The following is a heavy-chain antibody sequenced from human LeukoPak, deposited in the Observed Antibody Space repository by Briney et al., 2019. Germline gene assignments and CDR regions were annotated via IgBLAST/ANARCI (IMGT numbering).Heavy chain of an antibody. CDR2: INHSGST. CDR1: GGSFSGYY. D-gene: IGHD4-23*01. J-gene: IGHJ6*03. V-gene: IGHV4-34*01. CDR3: ATQTTVVTKNYYYYYMDV. Sequence: PSETLSLTCAVYGGSFSGYYWSWIHQPPGKGLEWIGEINHSGSTNYNPSLKSRVTISVDTSKNQFSLKLSSVTAADTAVYYCATQTTVVTKNYYYYYMDVWGKGTTVTVSS.